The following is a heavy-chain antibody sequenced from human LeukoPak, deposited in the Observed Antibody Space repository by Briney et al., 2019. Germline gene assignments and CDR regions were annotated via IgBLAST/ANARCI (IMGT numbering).Heavy chain of an antibody. J-gene: IGHJ3*02. CDR1: GGSISSSSYY. CDR2: IYYSGST. CDR3: ARDGTYDFNAADAFDI. D-gene: IGHD3-3*01. Sequence: SETLSLTCTVSGGSISSSSYYWGWIRQPPGKGLEWIGSIYYSGSTYYNPSLKSRVTISVDTSKNQFSLKLSSVTAADTAVYYCARDGTYDFNAADAFDIWGQGTMVTVSS. V-gene: IGHV4-39*07.